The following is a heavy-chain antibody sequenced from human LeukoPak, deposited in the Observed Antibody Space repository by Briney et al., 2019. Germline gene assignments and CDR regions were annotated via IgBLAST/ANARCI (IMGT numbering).Heavy chain of an antibody. Sequence: SETLSLTCAVYGGSFSGYYWSWIRQPPGKGLEWIGEINHSGSTNYNPSLKSRVTISVDTSKNQFSLKLSSVTAADTAVYYCARGARSSGYWHYYYGMDVWGQGTTVTVSS. CDR1: GGSFSGYY. J-gene: IGHJ6*02. V-gene: IGHV4-34*01. CDR3: ARGARSSGYWHYYYGMDV. CDR2: INHSGST. D-gene: IGHD3-22*01.